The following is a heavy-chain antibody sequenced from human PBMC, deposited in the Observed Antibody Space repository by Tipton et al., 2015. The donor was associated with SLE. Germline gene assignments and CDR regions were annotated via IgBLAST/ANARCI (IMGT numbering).Heavy chain of an antibody. D-gene: IGHD3-3*01. CDR2: INHSGST. Sequence: TLSLTCTVSGYSISSGYYWGWIRQPPGKGLEWIGEINHSGSTYYNPSLKSRVTISVDRSKNQFSLKLSSVTAADTAVYYCARARITIFGVAGDAFDIWGQGTMVTVSS. V-gene: IGHV4-38-2*02. CDR3: ARARITIFGVAGDAFDI. CDR1: GYSISSGYY. J-gene: IGHJ3*02.